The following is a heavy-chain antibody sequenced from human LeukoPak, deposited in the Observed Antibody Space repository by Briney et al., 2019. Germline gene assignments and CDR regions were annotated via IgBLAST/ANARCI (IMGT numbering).Heavy chain of an antibody. CDR3: PKDGKTFHY. V-gene: IGHV3-30*18. CDR2: ISYDGSNK. CDR1: GFTFSSYG. Sequence: GGSLRLSCAASGFTFSSYGMHWVRQAPGKGLEWVAVISYDGSNKYYADSVKGRLPISRDNSKNTLYLQMNSLRAEDTAVYYCPKDGKTFHYWGQGTLVTVSS. J-gene: IGHJ4*02.